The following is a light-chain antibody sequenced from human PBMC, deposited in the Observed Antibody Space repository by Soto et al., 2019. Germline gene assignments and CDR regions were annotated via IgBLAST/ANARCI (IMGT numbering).Light chain of an antibody. Sequence: EIVMTQSPATLSVSPGERATLSCRASQSVSNNLAWYQQKPGQAPRLLIHGASTRATGISARFSGSGSGTEFTLTISSLQSEDSAVYYCQQYHNWPQKLGQGTKVDIK. J-gene: IGKJ1*01. V-gene: IGKV3-15*01. CDR1: QSVSNN. CDR2: GAS. CDR3: QQYHNWPQK.